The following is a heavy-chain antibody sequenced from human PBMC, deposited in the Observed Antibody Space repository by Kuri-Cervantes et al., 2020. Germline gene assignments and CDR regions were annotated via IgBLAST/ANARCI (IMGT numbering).Heavy chain of an antibody. J-gene: IGHJ4*02. V-gene: IGHV3-9*01. Sequence: SLKISCAASGFTFDDYAMHWVRQAPGKGLEWVSGISWNSGSIGYADSVEGRFTISRDNAKNSLYLQMNSLRAEETAVYYCARGIYDGANLFFDFWGQGTLVTVSS. D-gene: IGHD3-16*01. CDR1: GFTFDDYA. CDR3: ARGIYDGANLFFDF. CDR2: ISWNSGSI.